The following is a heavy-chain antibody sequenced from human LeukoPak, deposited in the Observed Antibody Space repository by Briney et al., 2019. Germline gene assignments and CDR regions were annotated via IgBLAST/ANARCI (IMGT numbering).Heavy chain of an antibody. Sequence: ASVEVSCKASGYTFTGYYMHWVRQAPGQGLEWMGWINPNSGGTNYAQKFQGRVTMTRDTSISTAYMELSRLRPDDTAVYYCASQTGTILWFGELYWFDPWGQGTLVTVSS. D-gene: IGHD3-10*01. CDR3: ASQTGTILWFGELYWFDP. V-gene: IGHV1-2*02. J-gene: IGHJ5*02. CDR2: INPNSGGT. CDR1: GYTFTGYY.